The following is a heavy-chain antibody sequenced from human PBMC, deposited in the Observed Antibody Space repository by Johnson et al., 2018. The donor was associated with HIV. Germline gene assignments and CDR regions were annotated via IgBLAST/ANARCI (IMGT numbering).Heavy chain of an antibody. J-gene: IGHJ3*02. D-gene: IGHD3-10*01. CDR1: GFTFSSYG. V-gene: IGHV3-33*06. Sequence: QMLLVESGGGLEQPGRSLRLSCAASGFTFSSYGMHWVRQAPGKGLEWVAVIWYDGSNKYYADSVKGRFTISRDNSKNTLYLQMNSRRAEDTAVYYCAKQGGTRLHLWVDAFDIWGQGTMVTVSS. CDR2: IWYDGSNK. CDR3: AKQGGTRLHLWVDAFDI.